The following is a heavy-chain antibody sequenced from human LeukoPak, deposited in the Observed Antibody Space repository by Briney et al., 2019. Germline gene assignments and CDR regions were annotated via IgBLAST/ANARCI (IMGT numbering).Heavy chain of an antibody. J-gene: IGHJ6*03. D-gene: IGHD6-13*01. CDR3: ARRAAAVGTYYMDV. CDR1: GVSINRYN. Sequence: SETLSLTCTVAGVSINRYNWNWIRQTPGKGLETTGYIYYSGGTNYNPSLKSRVTIAVDTSKNQFSLKLSSVTAADTAVYYCARRAAAVGTYYMDVWGKGTTVTASS. V-gene: IGHV4-59*01. CDR2: IYYSGGT.